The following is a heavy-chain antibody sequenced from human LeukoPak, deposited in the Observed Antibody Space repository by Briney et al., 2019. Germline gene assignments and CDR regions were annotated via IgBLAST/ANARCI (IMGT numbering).Heavy chain of an antibody. CDR1: GFTFSSYA. CDR3: ASPPTYYDFWSGYSRDY. CDR2: IYSGGNT. V-gene: IGHV3-23*03. D-gene: IGHD3-3*01. Sequence: GGSLRLSCAASGFTFSSYAMSWVRQAPGKGLEWVSVIYSGGNTDYADSAKGRFTISRDNAKNSLYLQMNSLRAEDTAVYYCASPPTYYDFWSGYSRDYWGQGTLVTVSS. J-gene: IGHJ4*02.